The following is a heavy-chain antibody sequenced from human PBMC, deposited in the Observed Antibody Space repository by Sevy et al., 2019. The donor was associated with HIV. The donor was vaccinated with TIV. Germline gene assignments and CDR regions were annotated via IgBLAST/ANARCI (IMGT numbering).Heavy chain of an antibody. CDR1: GFTFSSYW. CDR3: ARAGDCSGGSCYSRLDYYYGMDV. CDR2: IKQDGSEK. Sequence: GGSLRLSCAASGFTFSSYWMSWVRQAPGKGLEWVANIKQDGSEKDYVDSVKGRFTISRDNAKNSLYLQMNSLRAEDTAVYYCARAGDCSGGSCYSRLDYYYGMDVWGQGTTVTVSS. J-gene: IGHJ6*02. D-gene: IGHD2-15*01. V-gene: IGHV3-7*01.